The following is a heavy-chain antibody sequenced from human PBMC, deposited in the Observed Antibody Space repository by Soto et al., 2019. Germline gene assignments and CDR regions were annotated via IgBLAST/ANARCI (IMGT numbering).Heavy chain of an antibody. Sequence: GGSLRLSCAASGFTFSIYSMNWVRQAPGKELEWVSSISSRSRYIYYADSVMSRFTISRDNAKNSLYLQMNSLRAEDTAVYYCARDGGNCSGGSCPRDYYYYYMDVWGKGTTVTVSS. CDR1: GFTFSIYS. J-gene: IGHJ6*03. D-gene: IGHD2-15*01. V-gene: IGHV3-21*01. CDR2: ISSRSRYI. CDR3: ARDGGNCSGGSCPRDYYYYYMDV.